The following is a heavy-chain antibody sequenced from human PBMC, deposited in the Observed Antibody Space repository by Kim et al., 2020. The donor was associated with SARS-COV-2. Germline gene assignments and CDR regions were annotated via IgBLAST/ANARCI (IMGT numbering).Heavy chain of an antibody. Sequence: SETLSLTCAVYGGSFSGYYWSWIRQPPGKGLEWIGEINHSGSTNYNPSLKSRVTISVDTSKNQFSLKLSSVTAADTAVYYCARGFDGDYVPWYYYYGMDVWGQGTTVTVSS. V-gene: IGHV4-34*01. J-gene: IGHJ6*02. CDR2: INHSGST. CDR3: ARGFDGDYVPWYYYYGMDV. D-gene: IGHD4-17*01. CDR1: GGSFSGYY.